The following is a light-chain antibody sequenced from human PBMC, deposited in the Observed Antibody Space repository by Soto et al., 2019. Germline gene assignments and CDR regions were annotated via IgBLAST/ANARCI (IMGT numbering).Light chain of an antibody. J-gene: IGKJ1*01. CDR1: QSVGSR. CDR3: QQYNDWPLT. Sequence: DTVMTQSPVTLSVSPGERATLSCRASQSVGSRLAWYQQKPGQAPRLLIYGASNRATGIPARFTGSGSGTEFTLTISSLQSEDFAFYYCQQYNDWPLTFGQGTKVDIK. V-gene: IGKV3-15*01. CDR2: GAS.